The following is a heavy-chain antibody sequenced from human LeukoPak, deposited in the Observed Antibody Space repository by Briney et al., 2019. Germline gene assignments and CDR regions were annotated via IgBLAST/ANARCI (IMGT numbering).Heavy chain of an antibody. J-gene: IGHJ6*04. CDR2: ISYDGSNK. Sequence: GGSLRLSCAASGFTFSSYGMRWVRQAPGKGLEWVAVISYDGSNKYYADSVKVRFTISRDNSKNTLYLQMNSLRAEDTAVYYCAKDGAYYGSGSYYHYGMDVWGKGTTVTVSS. D-gene: IGHD3-10*01. CDR1: GFTFSSYG. CDR3: AKDGAYYGSGSYYHYGMDV. V-gene: IGHV3-30*18.